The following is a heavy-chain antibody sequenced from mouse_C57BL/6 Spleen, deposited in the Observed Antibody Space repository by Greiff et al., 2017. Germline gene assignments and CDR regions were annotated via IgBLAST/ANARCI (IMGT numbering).Heavy chain of an antibody. CDR2: IHPSDSDT. D-gene: IGHD1-1*01. V-gene: IGHV1-74*01. CDR3: AIGDYYGSSSFAY. J-gene: IGHJ3*01. Sequence: VQLQQSGAELVKPGASVKVSCKASGYTFTSYWMHWVKQRPGQGLEWIGRIHPSDSDTNYNQKFKGKATLTVDKSSSTAYMQLSSLTSEDSAVYYCAIGDYYGSSSFAYWGQGTLVTVSA. CDR1: GYTFTSYW.